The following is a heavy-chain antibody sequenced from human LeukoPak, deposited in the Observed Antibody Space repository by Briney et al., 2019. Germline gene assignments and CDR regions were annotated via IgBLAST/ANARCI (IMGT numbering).Heavy chain of an antibody. J-gene: IGHJ4*02. D-gene: IGHD4-17*01. Sequence: PGGSLSLSCAASGFTFNIYWMSWVRQAPGKGLAWVANINQDGSEKYCVDSVKGRFTISRDNAKNSLYLHMNSPRAEDTAVYYCARYKAYGDSEDYWGQGTLVTVSS. CDR1: GFTFNIYW. V-gene: IGHV3-7*05. CDR2: INQDGSEK. CDR3: ARYKAYGDSEDY.